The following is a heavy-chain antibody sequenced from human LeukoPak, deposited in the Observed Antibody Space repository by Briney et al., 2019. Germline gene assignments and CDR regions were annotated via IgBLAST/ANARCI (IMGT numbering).Heavy chain of an antibody. J-gene: IGHJ4*02. Sequence: GGSLRLSCAASGFTFDDYTMHWVRQAPGKGLEWVSLISWDGGSTYYADSVKGRFTISRDNAKNSLYLQMNSLRAEDTAVYYCASARRRYYYGSGSSARDIKTYFDYWGQGTLVTVSS. CDR2: ISWDGGST. V-gene: IGHV3-43*01. CDR1: GFTFDDYT. CDR3: ASARRRYYYGSGSSARDIKTYFDY. D-gene: IGHD3-10*01.